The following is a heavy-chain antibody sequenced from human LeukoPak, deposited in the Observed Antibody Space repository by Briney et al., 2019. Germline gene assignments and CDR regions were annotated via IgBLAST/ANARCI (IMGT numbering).Heavy chain of an antibody. CDR2: INTDGSST. D-gene: IGHD3-3*01. J-gene: IGHJ4*02. CDR3: ARSYFWSGYSDY. Sequence: PGRSLRLSCAASGFTFSSYWMHWVRQAPGRGLVWVSRINTDGSSTSYADSVKGRFTISRDNAKNTLYLQMNSLRAEDTAVYYCARSYFWSGYSDYWGQGTLVTVSS. CDR1: GFTFSSYW. V-gene: IGHV3-74*01.